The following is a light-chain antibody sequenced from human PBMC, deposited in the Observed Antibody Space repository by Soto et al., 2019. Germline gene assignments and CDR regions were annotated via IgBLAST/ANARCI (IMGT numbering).Light chain of an antibody. CDR3: AAWDDILNGYV. V-gene: IGLV1-44*01. J-gene: IGLJ1*01. CDR1: SSNIESNT. CDR2: SNY. Sequence: QSVLTQPPSASGTPGQRVTISCSGSSSNIESNTVTWYQQLPGTSPKLVIYSNYDRPSGVPDRFSGSTSGTSASLVIRGLQSEDEADYYGAAWDDILNGYVFGGGTKVTVL.